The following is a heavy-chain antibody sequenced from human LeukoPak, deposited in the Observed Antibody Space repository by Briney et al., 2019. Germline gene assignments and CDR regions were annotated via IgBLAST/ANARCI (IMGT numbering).Heavy chain of an antibody. CDR1: GFTFSSYA. CDR3: EKDVVVAATAVWYFDY. J-gene: IGHJ4*02. CDR2: ISGSGGST. D-gene: IGHD2-15*01. Sequence: PGGSLRLSCAASGFTFSSYAMSWVRQAPGKGLEWVSAISGSGGSTYYADSVKGRFTISRDNSKNTLYLQMNSLRAEDTAVYYCEKDVVVAATAVWYFDYWGQGTLVTVSS. V-gene: IGHV3-23*01.